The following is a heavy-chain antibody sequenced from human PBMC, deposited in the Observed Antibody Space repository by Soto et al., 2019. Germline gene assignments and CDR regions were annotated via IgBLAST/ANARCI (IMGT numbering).Heavy chain of an antibody. V-gene: IGHV1-8*02. J-gene: IGHJ4*02. CDR3: ARVWVSSSIDN. D-gene: IGHD6-6*01. Sequence: ASVKVSCKASGYTFINYYMHWVRQAPGQGLEWMGWMNPISGDTGYAQKFQGRVTMTRDTSISAAYMELSTLTSEDTAVYYCARVWVSSSIDNWGQGTLVTVSS. CDR1: GYTFINYY. CDR2: MNPISGDT.